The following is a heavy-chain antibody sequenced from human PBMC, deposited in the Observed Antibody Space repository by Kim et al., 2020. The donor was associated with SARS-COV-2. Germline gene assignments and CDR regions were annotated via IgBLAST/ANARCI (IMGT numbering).Heavy chain of an antibody. J-gene: IGHJ4*02. D-gene: IGHD6-13*01. CDR2: IWYDGSNK. CDR1: GFTFSSYD. Sequence: GGSLRLSCAASGFTFSSYDMQWVRQTPGKGLEWVAVIWYDGSNKYYEDSVKGRFTISRDDSKNTLYLQMNSLRAEDTAVYYCAKVAGSWYFLEYWGQGTL. V-gene: IGHV3-33*06. CDR3: AKVAGSWYFLEY.